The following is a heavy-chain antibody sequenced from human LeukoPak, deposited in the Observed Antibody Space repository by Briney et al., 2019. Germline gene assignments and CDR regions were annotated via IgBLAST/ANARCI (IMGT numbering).Heavy chain of an antibody. CDR2: IYTSGST. V-gene: IGHV4-4*08. CDR3: ARLAVEMATATYDY. D-gene: IGHD5-24*01. CDR1: GGSISSYY. J-gene: IGHJ4*02. Sequence: SETLSLTCTVSGGSISSYYWSWIRQPPGKGLEWIGRIYTSGSTNYNPSLKSRVTISVDTSKNQFSLKLSSVTAADTAVYYCARLAVEMATATYDYWGQGTLVTVSS.